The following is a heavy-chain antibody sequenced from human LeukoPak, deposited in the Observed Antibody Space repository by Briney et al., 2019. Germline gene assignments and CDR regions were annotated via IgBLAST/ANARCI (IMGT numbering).Heavy chain of an antibody. CDR1: GFTVSSNY. CDR2: IYSGGST. J-gene: IGHJ4*02. D-gene: IGHD3-22*01. Sequence: QSGGSLRLSCAASGFTVSSNYMSWVRQAPGKGLEWVSVIYSGGSTYYADSVKGRFTISRDNSKNTLYLQMNSLRAEDTAVYYCARDMDSSGYYFDYWGQGTLVTVSS. V-gene: IGHV3-66*01. CDR3: ARDMDSSGYYFDY.